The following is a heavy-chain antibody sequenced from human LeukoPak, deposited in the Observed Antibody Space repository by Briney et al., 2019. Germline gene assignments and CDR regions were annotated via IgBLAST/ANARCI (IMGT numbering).Heavy chain of an antibody. CDR1: GYTFTSYY. CDR2: INPSGGST. D-gene: IGHD4-17*01. Sequence: ASVKVSCKASGYTFTSYYMHWVRQAPGQGLEWMGLINPSGGSTSYAQKFQGRVTMTRDTSTSTVYMELSSLRSEDTAVYYCAREWDYGDYMVNYGMDVWGQGTTVTVSS. V-gene: IGHV1-46*01. J-gene: IGHJ6*02. CDR3: AREWDYGDYMVNYGMDV.